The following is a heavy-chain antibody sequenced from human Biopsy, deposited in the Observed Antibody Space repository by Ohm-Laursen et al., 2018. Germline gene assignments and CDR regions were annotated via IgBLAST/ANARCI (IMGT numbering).Heavy chain of an antibody. Sequence: PSQTLSLTCAVYVGSFSGYYWSWIRQPPGKGLEWIGEIKHSGSTNYNPSLKSRVTISVDTSKNQLSLKLTSVTAADTAVYYCARLSTLFGVADFTDDWGQGTLVTVSS. J-gene: IGHJ4*02. D-gene: IGHD3-3*01. CDR2: IKHSGST. CDR3: ARLSTLFGVADFTDD. V-gene: IGHV4-34*01. CDR1: VGSFSGYY.